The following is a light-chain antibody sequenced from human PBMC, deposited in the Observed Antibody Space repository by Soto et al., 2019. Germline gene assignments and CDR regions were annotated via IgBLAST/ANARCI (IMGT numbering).Light chain of an antibody. J-gene: IGKJ4*01. CDR1: QSISSH. Sequence: IVLTQSPATLSLSPGERATLSCRASQSISSHLAWYQQKPGQAPRLLMYDASNRATGILARFSGSGSGTDFTLTISSLEPDDFAVYYCQQRSNWPLTFGGGTKVEIK. V-gene: IGKV3-11*01. CDR3: QQRSNWPLT. CDR2: DAS.